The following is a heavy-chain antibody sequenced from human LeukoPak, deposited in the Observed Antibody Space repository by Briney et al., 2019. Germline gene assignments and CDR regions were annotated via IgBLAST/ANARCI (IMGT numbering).Heavy chain of an antibody. V-gene: IGHV1-69*13. J-gene: IGHJ4*02. CDR1: GYTFTSNY. Sequence: ASVKVSCKASGYTFTSNYIHWVRQAPGQGLEWMGGIIPIFGTANYAQKFQGRVTITADESTSTAYMELSSLRSEDTAVYYCARDDYGDYRFDYWGQGTLVTVSS. D-gene: IGHD4-17*01. CDR2: IIPIFGTA. CDR3: ARDDYGDYRFDY.